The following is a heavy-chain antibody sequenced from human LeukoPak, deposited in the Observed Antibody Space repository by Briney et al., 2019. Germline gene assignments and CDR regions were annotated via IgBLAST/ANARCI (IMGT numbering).Heavy chain of an antibody. CDR1: GYSISSNYY. V-gene: IGHV4-34*01. CDR3: ARGNTYYDFWSSVNWFDP. Sequence: SETLSLTCAVSGYSISSNYYWSWIRQPPGKGLEWIGEINHSGSTNYNPFLRSRVTISVDTSKNQFSLKLSSVTAADTAVYYCARGNTYYDFWSSVNWFDPWGQGTLVTVSS. J-gene: IGHJ5*02. CDR2: INHSGST. D-gene: IGHD3-3*01.